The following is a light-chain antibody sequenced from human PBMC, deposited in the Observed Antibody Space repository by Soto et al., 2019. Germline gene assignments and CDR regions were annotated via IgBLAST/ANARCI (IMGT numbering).Light chain of an antibody. J-gene: IGKJ1*01. CDR1: QRVSSNY. CDR3: QRYDNTPRT. Sequence: EIVLTQSPGTLSLSPGERATLSCRASQRVSSNYLAWYQHHPGQAPRLLIFGASNRATGIPDRFSGSGSGKDFTLTINRLEPEDFAVYYCQRYDNTPRTFGQGTKVEVQ. V-gene: IGKV3-20*01. CDR2: GAS.